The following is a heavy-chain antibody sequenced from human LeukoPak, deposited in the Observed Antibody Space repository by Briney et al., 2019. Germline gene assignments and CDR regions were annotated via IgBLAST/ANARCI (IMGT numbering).Heavy chain of an antibody. CDR2: INKDATAK. CDR3: AREDWFHFDY. V-gene: IGHV3-7*03. D-gene: IGHD3-10*01. Sequence: GGSLRLSCAASGFAFSSSWMSWVRQAPGKGLEWVANINKDATAKYYVDSVKGRFTISRDDAKNSLYLQMNGLRAEDTAVYYCAREDWFHFDYWGQGTLVTVSS. CDR1: GFAFSSSW. J-gene: IGHJ4*02.